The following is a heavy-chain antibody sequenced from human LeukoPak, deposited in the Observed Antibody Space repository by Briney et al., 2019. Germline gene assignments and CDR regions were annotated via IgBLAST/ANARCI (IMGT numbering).Heavy chain of an antibody. D-gene: IGHD3-10*01. CDR1: GASISNSAFH. Sequence: SETLSLTCTVSGASISNSAFHWSWIRQPPGKGLEWIGYIDHSGSTYYNASLKSRVTISVDRSKNQFSLNLRSVTAADTAVYYCYGSGYWGQGTLVTVSS. CDR3: YGSGY. V-gene: IGHV4-30-2*01. J-gene: IGHJ4*02. CDR2: IDHSGST.